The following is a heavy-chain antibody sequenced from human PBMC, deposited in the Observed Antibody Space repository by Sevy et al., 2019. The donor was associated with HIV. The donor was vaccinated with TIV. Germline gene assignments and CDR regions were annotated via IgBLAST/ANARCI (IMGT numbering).Heavy chain of an antibody. J-gene: IGHJ4*02. CDR1: GFTFSTHA. D-gene: IGHD3-9*01. CDR3: AREVGYSIDWSPGNY. Sequence: GGSLRLSCAASGFTFSTHAMHWVRQAPGKGLQWVSLISYDGSHKYYADSVKGRFTVARDDSKNTVFLQLSSLRPEDTAVYYCAREVGYSIDWSPGNYWGQGTLVTVSS. CDR2: ISYDGSHK. V-gene: IGHV3-30-3*01.